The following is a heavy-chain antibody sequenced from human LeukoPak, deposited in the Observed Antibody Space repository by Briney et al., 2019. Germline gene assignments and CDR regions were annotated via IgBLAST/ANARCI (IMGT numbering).Heavy chain of an antibody. CDR3: AREIKPKKRYYYDSSGYYYD. Sequence: ASVKVSCKASGYTFTGYYMHWVRQAPGQGLEWMGWINPNSGGTNYAQKFRGRVTMTRDTSISTAYMELSRLRSDDTAVYYCAREIKPKKRYYYDSSGYYYDWGQGTVVTVSS. D-gene: IGHD3-22*01. CDR2: INPNSGGT. CDR1: GYTFTGYY. V-gene: IGHV1-2*02. J-gene: IGHJ3*01.